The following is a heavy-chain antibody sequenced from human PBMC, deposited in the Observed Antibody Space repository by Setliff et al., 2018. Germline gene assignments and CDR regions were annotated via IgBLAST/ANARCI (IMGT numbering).Heavy chain of an antibody. J-gene: IGHJ6*03. CDR3: ARAGPYYDFWSGYYRTMDV. V-gene: IGHV4-34*01. CDR2: INHSGST. Sequence: KPSETLSLTCAVYGGSFSGYYWSWIRQPPGKGLEWIGEINHSGSTNYNPSLKSRVTISVDTSKNQFSLRLSSVTAADTAVYYCARAGPYYDFWSGYYRTMDVWGKGTTVTVSS. D-gene: IGHD3-3*01. CDR1: GGSFSGYY.